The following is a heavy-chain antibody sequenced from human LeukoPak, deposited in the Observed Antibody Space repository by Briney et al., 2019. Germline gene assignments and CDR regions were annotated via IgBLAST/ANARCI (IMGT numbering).Heavy chain of an antibody. Sequence: PGGSLRLSCAASGFTFSSYGMHWVRQAPGKGLEWVAVIWYDGSNKYYADSVKGRFTISRDNSKNTLYLQMNSLGAEDTAVYYCARDPSLGITGTTNWFDPWGQGTLVTVSS. V-gene: IGHV3-33*01. J-gene: IGHJ5*02. CDR2: IWYDGSNK. CDR1: GFTFSSYG. D-gene: IGHD1-14*01. CDR3: ARDPSLGITGTTNWFDP.